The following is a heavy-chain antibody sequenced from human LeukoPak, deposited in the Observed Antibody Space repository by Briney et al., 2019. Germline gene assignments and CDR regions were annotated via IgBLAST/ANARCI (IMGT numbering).Heavy chain of an antibody. CDR2: IGTASDT. CDR1: GLTFSSFD. V-gene: IGHV3-13*01. CDR3: ARGPPRGKYYYMDV. J-gene: IGHJ6*03. D-gene: IGHD1-1*01. Sequence: PGGSVRLLYAASGLTFSSFDMQWVRQPTGQGLEWVSTIGTASDTYYPGSVEGRFTLSRDNAKNSLYLQMNSLTAGDTAVYYCARGPPRGKYYYMDVWGKGTTVTVSS.